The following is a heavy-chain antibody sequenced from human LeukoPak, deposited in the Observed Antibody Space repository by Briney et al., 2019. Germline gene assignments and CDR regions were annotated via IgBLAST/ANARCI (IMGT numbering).Heavy chain of an antibody. J-gene: IGHJ4*02. Sequence: GGSLRLSCAASGFTFNDYGMSWVRQAPRKGLEWVSGINWNGGSTGYADSVKGRFTISRDNAKNSLYLQMNSLRAEDTALYYCARGPSGSYYGGDYWGQGTLVTVSS. CDR3: ARGPSGSYYGGDY. CDR2: INWNGGST. D-gene: IGHD1-26*01. CDR1: GFTFNDYG. V-gene: IGHV3-20*04.